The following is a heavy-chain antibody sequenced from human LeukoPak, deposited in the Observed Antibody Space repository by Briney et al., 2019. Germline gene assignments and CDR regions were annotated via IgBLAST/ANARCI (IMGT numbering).Heavy chain of an antibody. CDR3: ARGVHSGRSRHFDY. CDR1: GYTFTSYY. V-gene: IGHV1-2*06. D-gene: IGHD1-26*01. Sequence: ASVKVSCKASGYTFTSYYMHWVRQAPGQGLEWMGRINPNSGGTNYAQKFQGRVTMTRDTSISTAYMELSRLRSDDTAVYYCARGVHSGRSRHFDYWGQGTLVTVSS. CDR2: INPNSGGT. J-gene: IGHJ4*02.